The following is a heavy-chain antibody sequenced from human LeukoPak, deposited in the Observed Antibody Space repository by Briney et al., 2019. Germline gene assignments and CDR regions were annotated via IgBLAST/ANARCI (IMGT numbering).Heavy chain of an antibody. CDR1: GFTFSSYA. CDR3: AKDRGGDYVKVYVGITAFDI. CDR2: ISGSGGST. V-gene: IGHV3-23*01. D-gene: IGHD4-17*01. J-gene: IGHJ3*02. Sequence: GGSLRLSCAASGFTFSSYATSWVRQAPGKGLEWVSAISGSGGSTYYADSVKGRFTISRDNSKNTLYLQMNSLRAEDTAVYYCAKDRGGDYVKVYVGITAFDIWGQGTMVTVSS.